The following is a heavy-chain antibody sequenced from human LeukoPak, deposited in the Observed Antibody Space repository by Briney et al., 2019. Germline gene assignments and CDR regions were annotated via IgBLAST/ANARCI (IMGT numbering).Heavy chain of an antibody. Sequence: GSLRLSCAASGFTFSSYSMNWVRQAPGMGLEWVSYISSSSSTIYYADSVKGRFTISRDNAKNSLYLQMNSLRAEDTAVYYCAREVEYYDSSGYYWPFDYWGQGTLVTVSS. D-gene: IGHD3-22*01. V-gene: IGHV3-48*01. CDR1: GFTFSSYS. J-gene: IGHJ4*02. CDR3: AREVEYYDSSGYYWPFDY. CDR2: ISSSSSTI.